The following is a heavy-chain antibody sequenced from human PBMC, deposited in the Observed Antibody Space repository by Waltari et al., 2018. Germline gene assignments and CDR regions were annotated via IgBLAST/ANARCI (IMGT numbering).Heavy chain of an antibody. CDR3: ARVGHCSSTSCNNYYYYMDV. Sequence: DVQLVESGGGLVQPGGSLRLSCAASGFTFSSYSMNWVRQAPGKGLEWVSYICSSSSTIYYADSVKGRFTISGDNAKNSLYLQMNSLRAEDTAVYYCARVGHCSSTSCNNYYYYMDVWGKGTTFTISS. CDR1: GFTFSSYS. V-gene: IGHV3-48*04. D-gene: IGHD2-2*02. CDR2: ICSSSSTI. J-gene: IGHJ6*03.